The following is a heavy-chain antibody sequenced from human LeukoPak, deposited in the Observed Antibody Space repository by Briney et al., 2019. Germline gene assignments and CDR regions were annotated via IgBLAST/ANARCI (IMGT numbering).Heavy chain of an antibody. CDR3: ARDRALDY. CDR2: IYSDGSTT. D-gene: IGHD3-10*01. V-gene: IGHV3-74*01. Sequence: GGSLRLSCAASGFTLSSYWMFWVRQAPGKGLVWVSLIYSDGSTTSYADSVKGRFTISRDSAKNTLYLQMSSLRAEDTAVYYCARDRALDYWGQGTLVTVSS. J-gene: IGHJ4*02. CDR1: GFTLSSYW.